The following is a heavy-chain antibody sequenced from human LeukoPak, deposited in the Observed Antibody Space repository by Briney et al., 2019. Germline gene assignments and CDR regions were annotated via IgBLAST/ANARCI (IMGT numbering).Heavy chain of an antibody. CDR2: ISSSSSYI. CDR1: GFTFSSYS. D-gene: IGHD3-10*01. J-gene: IGHJ4*02. CDR3: ANTMVRGVTLFDY. Sequence: PGGSLRLSCAASGFTFSSYSMNWVRQAPGKGLEWVSSISSSSSYIYYADSVKGRFTISRDNSKNTLYLQMNSLRAEDTAVYYCANTMVRGVTLFDYWGQGTLVTVSS. V-gene: IGHV3-21*04.